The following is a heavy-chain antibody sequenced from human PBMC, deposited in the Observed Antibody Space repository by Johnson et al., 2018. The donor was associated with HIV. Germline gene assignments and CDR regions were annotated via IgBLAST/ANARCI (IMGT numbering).Heavy chain of an antibody. CDR1: GFTFSSFD. Sequence: MLLAESGGGLVQPGGSLRLSCAASGFTFSSFDMRWVRQATGKGLEWVSVIGSADDTNYAGSVKGRFTISRDNSKNTLYQQMNSLRAEDTAVYYCAKDRRQASLELLDDAFDIWGQGTMVTVSS. CDR3: AKDRRQASLELLDDAFDI. CDR2: IGSADDT. V-gene: IGHV3-13*01. J-gene: IGHJ3*02. D-gene: IGHD1-26*01.